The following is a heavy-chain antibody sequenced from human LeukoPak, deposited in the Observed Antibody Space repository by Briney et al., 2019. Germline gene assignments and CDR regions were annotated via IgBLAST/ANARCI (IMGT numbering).Heavy chain of an antibody. CDR2: INSDGSST. V-gene: IGHV3-74*01. D-gene: IGHD3-10*01. CDR3: ARDRGTARYYFDY. CDR1: GFTFSSYW. J-gene: IGHJ4*02. Sequence: GGSLRLSCAASGFTFSSYWMHWVRQAPGKGLVWVSGINSDGSSTTYADSVKGRFTISRDNAKNTLYLQMNSLRAEDTAVYYCARDRGTARYYFDYSGQGTLVTVSS.